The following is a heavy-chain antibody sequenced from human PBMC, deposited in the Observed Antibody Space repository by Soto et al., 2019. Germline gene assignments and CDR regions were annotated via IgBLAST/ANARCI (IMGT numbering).Heavy chain of an antibody. Sequence: QVQLVESGGGLVRPGGPLSLSCEASGFTFSAYSMSWIRKPPGKGREWVSYISSSGSTIYYADFVKGRFTISRDNAKNSLYLQMNSLRAEDTAVYYCAREFEGWLQYPNGMDVWGQGTTVTVSS. CDR1: GFTFSAYS. D-gene: IGHD5-12*01. CDR3: AREFEGWLQYPNGMDV. CDR2: ISSSGSTI. J-gene: IGHJ6*02. V-gene: IGHV3-11*01.